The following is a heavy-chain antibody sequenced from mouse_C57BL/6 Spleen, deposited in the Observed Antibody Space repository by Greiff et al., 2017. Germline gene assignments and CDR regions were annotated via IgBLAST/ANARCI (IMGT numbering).Heavy chain of an antibody. Sequence: VETGGSLERPRGSLKLSCEASRFTFSDCGMHWIRQAPEKGRGWVAYISSGSSASYYADKVKGRFISARVNARNTLLLQMTSLRSDDTARYSCDRGLLRKYAMVYWGQGALVAVCS. V-gene: IGHV5-17*01. CDR3: DRGLLRKYAMVY. D-gene: IGHD1-1*01. J-gene: IGHJ4*01. CDR2: ISSGSSAS. CDR1: RFTFSDCG.